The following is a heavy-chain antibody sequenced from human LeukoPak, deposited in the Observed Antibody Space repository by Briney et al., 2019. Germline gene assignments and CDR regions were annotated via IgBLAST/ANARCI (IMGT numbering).Heavy chain of an antibody. J-gene: IGHJ3*01. V-gene: IGHV4-39*01. CDR3: ARTYGDYDDAFDV. Sequence: PSETLSLTCTVSGGSISSSTYYWGWIRQPPGKGLEWIGSIYYSGSTYNNPSLKSRVTIFVDTSKNQFSLKLSSVTATGTAVYYCARTYGDYDDAFDVWGQGTMVTVSS. CDR1: GGSISSSTYY. D-gene: IGHD4-17*01. CDR2: IYYSGST.